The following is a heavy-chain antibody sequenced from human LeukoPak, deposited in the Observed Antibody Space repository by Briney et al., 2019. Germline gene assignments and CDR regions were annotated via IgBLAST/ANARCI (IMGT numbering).Heavy chain of an antibody. D-gene: IGHD6-19*01. CDR3: ARVASSSGRIYY. CDR1: GYTFTNYG. J-gene: IGHJ4*02. V-gene: IGHV1-18*01. CDR2: ISVYNGNT. Sequence: ASVKVSCKASGYTFTNYGITGVRQAPGQGHEWMGWISVYNGNTNYAQKFQGRFTMTTETFTTTAYMELARLTSDDTAVYYCARVASSSGRIYYWGQGTLVTVSS.